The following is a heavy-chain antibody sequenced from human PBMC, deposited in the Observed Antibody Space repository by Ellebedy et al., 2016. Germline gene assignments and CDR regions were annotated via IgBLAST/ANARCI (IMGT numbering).Heavy chain of an antibody. V-gene: IGHV5-51*01. CDR2: IYPGDSKT. D-gene: IGHD5-18*01. CDR1: GYSFISYW. J-gene: IGHJ4*02. Sequence: GESLKISCKGSGYSFISYWIGWVRQMPGKGLEWMGIIYPGDSKTRYSPSFQGQVTISADKSIRTASLQWSSLKASDSAMYYCVRQEGSYGYGYWGQGTLVTVSS. CDR3: VRQEGSYGYGY.